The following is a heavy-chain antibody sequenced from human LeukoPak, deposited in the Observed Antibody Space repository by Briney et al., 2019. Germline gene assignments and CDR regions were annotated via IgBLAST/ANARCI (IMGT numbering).Heavy chain of an antibody. J-gene: IGHJ4*02. CDR3: ARVRDAYNYFDY. Sequence: GGSLRLSCAASGFTFSSYGMHWVRQAPGKGLEWVAVIWYDGSNKYYADSVKGRFTISRDNSKNTLYLQMNSLRAEDTAVYYCARVRDAYNYFDYWGQGTLVTVSS. V-gene: IGHV3-33*01. CDR1: GFTFSSYG. D-gene: IGHD1-14*01. CDR2: IWYDGSNK.